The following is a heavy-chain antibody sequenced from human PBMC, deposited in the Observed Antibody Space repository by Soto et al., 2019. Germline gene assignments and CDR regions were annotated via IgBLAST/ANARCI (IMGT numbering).Heavy chain of an antibody. V-gene: IGHV1-2*02. CDR1: GYTFSDYY. CDR3: ARSVRGHAAFDI. J-gene: IGHJ3*02. D-gene: IGHD5-12*01. CDR2: INPDNDGT. Sequence: QVQLVQSGAEVKKPGASLKVSCKTSGYTFSDYYMHWVRQAPGQGLEWMGWINPDNDGTNYAQKFQGRISMTGDTSITTAYLEMSGLRYDDTAIYYCARSVRGHAAFDIWCQGTMVTVSS.